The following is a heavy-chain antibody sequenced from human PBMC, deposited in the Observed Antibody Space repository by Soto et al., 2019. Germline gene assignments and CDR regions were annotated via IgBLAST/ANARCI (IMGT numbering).Heavy chain of an antibody. V-gene: IGHV3-30*18. CDR3: AKGGILN. CDR2: ISYDGSNK. J-gene: IGHJ4*02. CDR1: GFTFSSYG. Sequence: GGSLRLSCAASGFTFSSYGMHWVRQAPGKGLEWVAVISYDGSNKYYADSVKGRFTISRDNSKNTLYLQMNSLRAEDTAVYYCAKGGILNWGQGTLVTVSS.